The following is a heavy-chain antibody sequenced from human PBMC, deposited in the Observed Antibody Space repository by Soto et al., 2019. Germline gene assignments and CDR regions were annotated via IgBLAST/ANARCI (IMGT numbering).Heavy chain of an antibody. D-gene: IGHD3-3*01. CDR1: SGSISDSDFY. CDR2: IFFPGTS. J-gene: IGHJ4*02. CDR3: ARQGGLESFDY. V-gene: IGHV4-39*01. Sequence: QLQLQESGPGLVKPSENLSLICTVSSGSISDSDFYWGWLRQPPGKGLEWIGSIFFPGTSYSNPSLEGRVTISIDTSKNQFSLKLTSLTAADTAAYYCARQGGLESFDYWGQGTLVTVSS.